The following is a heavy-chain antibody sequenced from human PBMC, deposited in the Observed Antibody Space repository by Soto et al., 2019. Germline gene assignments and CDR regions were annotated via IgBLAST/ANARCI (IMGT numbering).Heavy chain of an antibody. V-gene: IGHV1-18*04. D-gene: IGHD3-3*01. CDR2: ISANTGDT. J-gene: IGHJ5*02. CDR3: ATDKGDFTFGP. CDR1: GYSFSTNG. Sequence: QVQLAQSGAEVKKPGASVTVSCKASGYSFSTNGVSWVRQAPGQGLEWMGWISANTGDTRYAEKFEDRITLTADTPTTTAYMELRSLSPDDTATYFCATDKGDFTFGPWGQGTLITVSS.